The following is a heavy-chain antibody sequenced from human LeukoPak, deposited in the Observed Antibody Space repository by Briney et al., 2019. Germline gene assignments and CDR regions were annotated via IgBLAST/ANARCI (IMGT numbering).Heavy chain of an antibody. J-gene: IGHJ3*02. V-gene: IGHV4-34*01. CDR1: GGSFSGYY. CDR2: INHSGST. D-gene: IGHD6-19*01. CDR3: ARRGGQWLTLRAFDI. Sequence: PSETLSLTCAVYGGSFSGYYWSWIRQPPGKGLEWIGEINHSGSTNYNPSLKSRVTISVDTSKNQFSLKLSSVTAADTAVYYCARRGGQWLTLRAFDIWGQGTMVTVSS.